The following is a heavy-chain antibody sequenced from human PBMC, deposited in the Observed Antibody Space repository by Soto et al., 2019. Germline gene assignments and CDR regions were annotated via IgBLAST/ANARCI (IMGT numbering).Heavy chain of an antibody. Sequence: EVQLVESGGGLVQPGGSLRLSCAASGFTFSSYWMSWVRRAPGKGLEWVANIKGDGSEKYYVDSVKGRFTISRDNAKNSLYLQMNRLRAEDTAVYYCARTSGDYGNYYYYYMNVWGKGSTVTVSS. V-gene: IGHV3-7*01. D-gene: IGHD4-17*01. CDR3: ARTSGDYGNYYYYYMNV. J-gene: IGHJ6*03. CDR1: GFTFSSYW. CDR2: IKGDGSEK.